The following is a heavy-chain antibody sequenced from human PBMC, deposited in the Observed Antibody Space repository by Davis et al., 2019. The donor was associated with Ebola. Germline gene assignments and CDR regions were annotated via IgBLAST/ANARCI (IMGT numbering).Heavy chain of an antibody. CDR3: ARDPERYYYYGMDV. Sequence: GESLKISCAASGFTFSSYWMHWVRQAPGKGLVWVSRINSDGSSTSYADSVKGRFTRDNAKNSLYLHMNSLRAEDTAVYYCARDPERYYYYGMDVWGKGTTVTVSS. J-gene: IGHJ6*04. CDR1: GFTFSSYW. CDR2: INSDGSST. V-gene: IGHV3-74*01.